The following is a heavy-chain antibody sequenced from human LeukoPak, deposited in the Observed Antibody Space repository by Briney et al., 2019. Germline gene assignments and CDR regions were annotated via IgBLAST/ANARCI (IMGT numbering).Heavy chain of an antibody. V-gene: IGHV3-7*04. Sequence: SGGSLRLSCAASGLTFSSYWMTWVRQAPGKGLEWVATIKYDGSETYYVDSVRGRFSISRDNAKNSLYLQMNSLRAEDTAAYYCARDSTLSNYWGQGTLVTVSS. CDR1: GLTFSSYW. CDR3: ARDSTLSNY. D-gene: IGHD3-16*01. J-gene: IGHJ4*02. CDR2: IKYDGSET.